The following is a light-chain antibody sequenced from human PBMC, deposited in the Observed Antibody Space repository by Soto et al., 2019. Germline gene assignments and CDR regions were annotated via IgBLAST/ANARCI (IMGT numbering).Light chain of an antibody. J-gene: IGKJ5*01. Sequence: EIVLTQSPGTLSLSPGERATLSCRASQSVDSKYLAWYQQKPGQPPRLLLFGASSRATGIPDRFSASGSGTDFTLTISRLEPEDYAVYYCQQYGPSLITFGQGTRLEIK. CDR1: QSVDSKY. V-gene: IGKV3-20*01. CDR3: QQYGPSLIT. CDR2: GAS.